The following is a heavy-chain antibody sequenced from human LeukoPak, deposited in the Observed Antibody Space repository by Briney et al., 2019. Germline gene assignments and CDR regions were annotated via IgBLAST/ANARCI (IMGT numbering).Heavy chain of an antibody. Sequence: ASLKFSFKASGGTFSSYAFSWVRQAPGQGLEWLGRIIPILGIANYAQKFQGRVTITAHKSTSTAYMELSSLRSEDTAVYYCARDLRRGGYTTNWFDPWGQGTLVTVSS. CDR2: IIPILGIA. D-gene: IGHD5-12*01. V-gene: IGHV1-69*04. CDR1: GGTFSSYA. J-gene: IGHJ5*02. CDR3: ARDLRRGGYTTNWFDP.